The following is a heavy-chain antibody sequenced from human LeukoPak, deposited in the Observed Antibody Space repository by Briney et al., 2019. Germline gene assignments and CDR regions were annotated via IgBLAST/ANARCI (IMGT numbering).Heavy chain of an antibody. CDR1: GFTFSDYY. CDR3: ARDHCGGDCYPVNAFDI. CDR2: ISSSGSTI. J-gene: IGHJ3*02. D-gene: IGHD2-21*02. Sequence: GGSLRLSCAASGFTFSDYYMSWIRQAPGKGLDRVSYISSSGSTIYYADSVKGRFTISRDNAKNSLYLQMNSLRAEDTAVYYCARDHCGGDCYPVNAFDIWGQGTMVTVSS. V-gene: IGHV3-11*01.